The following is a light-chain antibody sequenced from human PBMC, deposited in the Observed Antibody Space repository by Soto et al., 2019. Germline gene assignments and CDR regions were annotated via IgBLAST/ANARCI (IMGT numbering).Light chain of an antibody. Sequence: DIQMTQSPSTLSASVGDRVTITCRASQSISSWLAWYQQKPGKAPKLLIFDASILESGVPSRFSGSRSGTEFTLTISSLQPDDFATYYCQQYKSYSSFGGGTSVASK. CDR3: QQYKSYSS. CDR1: QSISSW. V-gene: IGKV1-5*01. J-gene: IGKJ4*01. CDR2: DAS.